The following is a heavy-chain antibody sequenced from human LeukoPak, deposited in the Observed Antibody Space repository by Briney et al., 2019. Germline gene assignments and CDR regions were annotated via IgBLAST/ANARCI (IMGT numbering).Heavy chain of an antibody. D-gene: IGHD3-22*01. CDR2: MNPNSGNT. V-gene: IGHV1-8*01. CDR1: GYTFTSYD. CDR3: ARGGHMILLPDY. J-gene: IGHJ4*02. Sequence: ASVKVSCKASGYTFTSYDINWVRQATGQGLGWMGWMNPNSGNTGYAEKFQGRVTMTRNTSISTAYMELSSLRSEDTAVYYCARGGHMILLPDYWGQGTLVTVSS.